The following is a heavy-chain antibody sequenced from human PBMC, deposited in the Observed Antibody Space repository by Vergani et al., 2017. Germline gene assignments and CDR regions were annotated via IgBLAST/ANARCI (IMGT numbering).Heavy chain of an antibody. CDR1: GFPFSSYA. V-gene: IGHV3-23*01. Sequence: EVQLLESGGGLVQPGGSLRLFCAASGFPFSSYAMSWVRQAPGKGLEWVSAISGSGGSTYYADSVKGRFTISRDNSKTTLYLQMNSLRAEDTAVYYCAKFPVPSGSFPWYYGMDVWGQGTTVTVSS. CDR2: ISGSGGST. CDR3: AKFPVPSGSFPWYYGMDV. J-gene: IGHJ6*02. D-gene: IGHD1-26*01.